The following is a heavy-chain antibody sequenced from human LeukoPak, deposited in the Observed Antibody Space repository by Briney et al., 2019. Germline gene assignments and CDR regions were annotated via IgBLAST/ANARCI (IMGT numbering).Heavy chain of an antibody. CDR2: ISGSGGST. V-gene: IGHV3-23*01. CDR1: GFTFSSYA. Sequence: GGSLRLSCAASGFTFSSYAMSWVRQAPGKLLEWVSAISGSGGSTYYADSVKGRFTFSRDNSSNTRYLQMNSLRAEDTAVYYCAKDGRSYYYYYGMDVWGQGTTVTVSS. CDR3: AKDGRSYYYYYGMDV. D-gene: IGHD3-16*02. J-gene: IGHJ6*02.